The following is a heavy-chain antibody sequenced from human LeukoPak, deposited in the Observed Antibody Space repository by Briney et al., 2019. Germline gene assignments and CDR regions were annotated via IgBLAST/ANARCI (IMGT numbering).Heavy chain of an antibody. CDR2: IDHSGST. D-gene: IGHD4-23*01. CDR3: ARDLTGVRPRWLKLGFDS. J-gene: IGHJ4*02. Sequence: TPSETLSLTCAVHGGSFTGYYWSWIRQPPGKGLEWIGEIDHSGSTKYSSSLKSRVTISIDKSENQFSLKLTSVTAADTGVYFCARDLTGVRPRWLKLGFDSWSQGVLVTVSS. CDR1: GGSFTGYY. V-gene: IGHV4-34*01.